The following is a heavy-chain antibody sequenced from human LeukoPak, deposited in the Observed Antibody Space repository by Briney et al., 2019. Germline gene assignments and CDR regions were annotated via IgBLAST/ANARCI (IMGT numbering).Heavy chain of an antibody. CDR3: VRGQWNSIYYFDS. V-gene: IGHV6-1*01. D-gene: IGHD6-19*01. Sequence: SQTLSLTCASSGDSVSRNNAGWNWIRQSPSRGLEWLGRTYYRSKFYNDYAVSVQSRITIDPDTSRNQFSLQLNSVTPEDTAIYYCVRGQWNSIYYFDSWGQGTLVTVSS. CDR1: GDSVSRNNAG. J-gene: IGHJ4*02. CDR2: TYYRSKFYN.